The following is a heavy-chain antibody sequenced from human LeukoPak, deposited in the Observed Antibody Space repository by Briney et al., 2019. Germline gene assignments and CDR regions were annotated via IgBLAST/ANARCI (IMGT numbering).Heavy chain of an antibody. J-gene: IGHJ3*02. CDR1: GCTFSSYA. CDR2: ISDSGGST. V-gene: IGHV3-23*01. D-gene: IGHD2-15*01. CDR3: ARRCSGGSCYLAAFDI. Sequence: PGGSLRLSCAASGCTFSSYAMRWVRQAPGKGLEWVSAISDSGGSTYYADSVKGRFTISRDNAKNTLYLQVNSLRAGDTAVYYCARRCSGGSCYLAAFDIWGQGTMVTVSS.